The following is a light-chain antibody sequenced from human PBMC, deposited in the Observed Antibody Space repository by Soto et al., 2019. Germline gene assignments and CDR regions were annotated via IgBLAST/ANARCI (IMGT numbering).Light chain of an antibody. J-gene: IGLJ2*01. V-gene: IGLV1-51*01. CDR3: GTWDSSLSAGQ. CDR1: SSNIGNNY. CDR2: DDN. Sequence: QSVLTQPPSVSAAPGQKVTISCSGSSSNIGNNYVSWYQQLPGAAPKLLIYDDNKRPSGIPDRFSGSKSGTSATLGITGLQTGDEADYYCGTWDSSLSAGQIGGGTKLTVL.